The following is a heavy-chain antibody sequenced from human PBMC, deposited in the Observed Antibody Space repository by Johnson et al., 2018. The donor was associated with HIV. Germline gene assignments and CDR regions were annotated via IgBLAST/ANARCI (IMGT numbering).Heavy chain of an antibody. CDR3: AKDAVFNTYYYDSSGYPSV. V-gene: IGHV3-30*02. CDR1: GFTFSSYG. Sequence: QVQLVESGGGVVQPGGSLRLSCAASGFTFSSYGMHWVRQAPGKGLEWVAFIRYDGSNKYYADSVKGRFTTSRDNSKNTLYLQMNSLRAEDTAVYYCAKDAVFNTYYYDSSGYPSVWGQGTMVTVSS. J-gene: IGHJ3*01. D-gene: IGHD3-22*01. CDR2: IRYDGSNK.